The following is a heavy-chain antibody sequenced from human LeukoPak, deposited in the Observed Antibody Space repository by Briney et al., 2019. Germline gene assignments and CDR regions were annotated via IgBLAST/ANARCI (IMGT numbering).Heavy chain of an antibody. J-gene: IGHJ3*02. CDR2: ITSSGSPI. Sequence: GGSLRLSCAASGFTFSTYETNWVRQAPGKGLEWISFITSSGSPIYYADSVKGRFTISRDNARNSLYLQMNSLTPEDTAIYYCARCPYSGRSFDIWGQGTMVTVSS. D-gene: IGHD1-26*01. CDR3: ARCPYSGRSFDI. CDR1: GFTFSTYE. V-gene: IGHV3-48*03.